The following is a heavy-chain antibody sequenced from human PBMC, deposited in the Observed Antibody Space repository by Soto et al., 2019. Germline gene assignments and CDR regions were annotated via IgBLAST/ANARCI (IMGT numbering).Heavy chain of an antibody. CDR1: GDTFSSYT. D-gene: IGHD2-21*02. Sequence: QVQLVQSGAEVKMPGSSVKVSCRASGDTFSSYTVNWLRQAPGRGLEWMGRIIPVLTTTDYAQKFRGRVTITADKSSNTVYMELTSLSSDDTAVYYCARRRYCGYDCYHKHSYGMDVWGQGTTVTVAS. CDR2: IIPVLTTT. J-gene: IGHJ6*02. V-gene: IGHV1-69*08. CDR3: ARRRYCGYDCYHKHSYGMDV.